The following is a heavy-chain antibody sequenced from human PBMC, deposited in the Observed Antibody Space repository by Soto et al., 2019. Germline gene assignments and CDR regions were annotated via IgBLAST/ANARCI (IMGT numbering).Heavy chain of an antibody. J-gene: IGHJ5*02. D-gene: IGHD6-19*01. Sequence: SETLSLTCTVSGGSISSYYWSWIRQHPGKGLEWIGYIYYSGSTNYNPSLKSRVTISVDTSKNQFSLKLSSVTAADTAVYYCARFIAVAGNIWFDPWGQGTLVTVSS. CDR3: ARFIAVAGNIWFDP. V-gene: IGHV4-59*08. CDR1: GGSISSYY. CDR2: IYYSGST.